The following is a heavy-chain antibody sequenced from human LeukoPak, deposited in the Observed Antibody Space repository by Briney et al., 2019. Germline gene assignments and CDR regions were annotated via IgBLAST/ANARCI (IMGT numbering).Heavy chain of an antibody. V-gene: IGHV4-34*01. D-gene: IGHD2-15*01. Sequence: PSETLSLTCAVYGGSFSGYYWSWIRQPPGKGLEWIGEINHSGSTNYNPSLKSRVTMSVDTSKNQFSLKLSSVTAADTAVYYCARANCSGGSCYSGLFDYWGQGTLVTVSS. J-gene: IGHJ4*02. CDR1: GGSFSGYY. CDR2: INHSGST. CDR3: ARANCSGGSCYSGLFDY.